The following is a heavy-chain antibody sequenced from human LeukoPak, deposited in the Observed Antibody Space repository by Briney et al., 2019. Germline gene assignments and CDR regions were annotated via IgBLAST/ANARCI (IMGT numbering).Heavy chain of an antibody. D-gene: IGHD2-15*01. CDR1: GGSVSSGSYY. CDR3: ARGSYCSGGSCYSYWYFDL. CDR2: IYNSGST. V-gene: IGHV4-61*01. Sequence: SETLSLTCTVSGGSVSSGSYYWSWIRQPPGKGLEWIGYIYNSGSTNYNPPLKSRVTISVDTSKNQFSLKLSSVTAADTAVYYCARGSYCSGGSCYSYWYFDLWGRGTLVTVSS. J-gene: IGHJ2*01.